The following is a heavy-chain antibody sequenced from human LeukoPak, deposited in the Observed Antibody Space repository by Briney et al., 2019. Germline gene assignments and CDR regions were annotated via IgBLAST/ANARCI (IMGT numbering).Heavy chain of an antibody. CDR2: INHSGST. Sequence: PSETLSLTCAVYGGSFSGYYWSWIRQPPGKGLEWIGEINHSGSTNYNPSLKSRVTISVDTSKNQFSLKLSSVTAADTAVYYCARDSSSSWYGSFDPWGQGTLVTVSS. D-gene: IGHD6-13*01. CDR3: ARDSSSSWYGSFDP. CDR1: GGSFSGYY. V-gene: IGHV4-34*01. J-gene: IGHJ5*02.